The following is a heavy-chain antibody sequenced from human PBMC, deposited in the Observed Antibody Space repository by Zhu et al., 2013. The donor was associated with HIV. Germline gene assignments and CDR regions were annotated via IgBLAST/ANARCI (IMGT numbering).Heavy chain of an antibody. V-gene: IGHV1-18*01. CDR1: GYTFTSYG. CDR2: ISAYNGNT. CDR3: ARVLHNWDPWLVPTP. Sequence: QVQLVQSGAEVKKPGASVKVSCKASGYTFTSYGISWVRQAPGQGLEWMGWISAYNGNTNYAQKLQGRVTMTTDTSTSTAYMDLRSLRSDDTAVYYCARVLHNWDPWLVPTPWGQGTLVHRLL. D-gene: IGHD6-19*01. J-gene: IGHJ5*02.